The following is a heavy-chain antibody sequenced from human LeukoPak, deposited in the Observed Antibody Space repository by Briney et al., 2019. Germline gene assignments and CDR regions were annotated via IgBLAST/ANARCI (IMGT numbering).Heavy chain of an antibody. V-gene: IGHV4-30-4*07. D-gene: IGHD3-3*01. Sequence: SETLSLTCAVSGGSISSGVYSWSWIRQPPGKGLEWIGYIYYSGSTSYNPSLKSRVTISVDTSKNQFSLKLSSVTAADTAVYYCARGGAWDYDFLMCAFDIWGQGTMVTVSS. CDR3: ARGGAWDYDFLMCAFDI. CDR2: IYYSGST. J-gene: IGHJ3*02. CDR1: GGSISSGVYS.